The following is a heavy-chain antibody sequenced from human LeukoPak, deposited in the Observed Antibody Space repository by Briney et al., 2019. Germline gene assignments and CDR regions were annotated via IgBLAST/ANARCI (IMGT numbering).Heavy chain of an antibody. CDR3: ARAGGRSWFDP. J-gene: IGHJ5*02. D-gene: IGHD1-26*01. CDR1: GYTFSDSY. Sequence: GASVKVSCKASGYTFSDSYIHWVRQAPGQGLEWMGSMNPKSGGTKYAQKFQGRVSMTRDTSISTAYMELASLTSDDTAVYYCARAGGRSWFDPWGQGTLVTLCS. CDR2: MNPKSGGT. V-gene: IGHV1-2*02.